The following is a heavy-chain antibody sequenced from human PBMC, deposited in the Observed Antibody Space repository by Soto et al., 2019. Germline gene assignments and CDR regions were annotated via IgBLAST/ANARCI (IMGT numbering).Heavy chain of an antibody. Sequence: PGGSLRLSCAASGFTFSNFGMHWVRQAPDAGLDWVAAVTYDGTNKYYADSVKGRFTISKDNSKNTLYLQMNSLRADDTAVYYCAREEVVLVPAAISATRYYYYGMDVWGQGTTVTVSS. CDR1: GFTFSNFG. D-gene: IGHD2-2*02. V-gene: IGHV3-30*03. CDR3: AREEVVLVPAAISATRYYYYGMDV. CDR2: VTYDGTNK. J-gene: IGHJ6*02.